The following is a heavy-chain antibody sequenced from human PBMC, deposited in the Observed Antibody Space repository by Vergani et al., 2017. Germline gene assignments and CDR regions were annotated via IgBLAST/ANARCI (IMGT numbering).Heavy chain of an antibody. CDR2: ISGSGGST. V-gene: IGHV3-23*01. CDR1: GFTFSSYA. J-gene: IGHJ6*02. Sequence: EVQLLESGGGLVQPGGSLRLSCAASGFTFSSYAMSWVRQAPGKGLEWVSAISGSGGSTYYADSVKGRFTISRDNSKNTLYLQMNSLRAEDTAVYYCARVHCSGGSCLEYYYYYGMDVWGQGTTVTVSS. CDR3: ARVHCSGGSCLEYYYYYGMDV. D-gene: IGHD2-15*01.